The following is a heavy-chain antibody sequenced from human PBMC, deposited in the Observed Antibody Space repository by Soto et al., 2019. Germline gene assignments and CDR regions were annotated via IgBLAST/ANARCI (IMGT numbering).Heavy chain of an antibody. D-gene: IGHD6-13*01. V-gene: IGHV3-74*01. Sequence: SLRLSCAASGFTFSSYWMHWVRQAPGKGLVWVSRINSDGSSTSYADSVKGRFTISRDNAKNTLYLQMNSLRAEDTAVYYCARRGPGTYFDYWGQGTLVTVSS. CDR1: GFTFSSYW. CDR2: INSDGSST. CDR3: ARRGPGTYFDY. J-gene: IGHJ4*02.